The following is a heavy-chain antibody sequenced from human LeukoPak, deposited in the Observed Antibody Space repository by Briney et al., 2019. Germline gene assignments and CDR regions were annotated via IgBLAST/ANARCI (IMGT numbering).Heavy chain of an antibody. CDR1: GFTFSSYA. J-gene: IGHJ5*02. CDR2: TSYDGSNK. CDR3: ARGSYGDFPDWFDP. D-gene: IGHD4-17*01. Sequence: GRSLRLSCAASGFTFSSYAMHWVRQAPGKGLEWVAVTSYDGSNKYYADSVKGRFTISRDNSKNTLYLQMNSLRAEDTAVYYCARGSYGDFPDWFDPWGQGTLVTVSS. V-gene: IGHV3-30*04.